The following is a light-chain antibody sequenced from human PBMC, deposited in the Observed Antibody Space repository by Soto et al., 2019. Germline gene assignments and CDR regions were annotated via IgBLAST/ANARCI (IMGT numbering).Light chain of an antibody. V-gene: IGKV1-5*01. J-gene: IGKJ4*01. CDR3: QQYGSFSTIP. CDR1: RSISNW. Sequence: DIQMTQSPSTLSASVGDRVTITCRASRSISNWLAWYQQRPGIAPKLLIFDASILQSGVPSRFRGSGSGTDFTLSITRLQTDDFATYYCQQYGSFSTIPFGGRTKVDIX. CDR2: DAS.